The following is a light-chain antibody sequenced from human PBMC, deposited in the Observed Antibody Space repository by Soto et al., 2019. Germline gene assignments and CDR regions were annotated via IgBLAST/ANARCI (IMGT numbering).Light chain of an antibody. CDR1: ESVTSS. CDR2: AAS. V-gene: IGKV3-15*01. Sequence: EIVMTQSPATLSVSPGDRATLSCRASESVTSSLAWYQQKPGQPPRLLIYAASTRATDVPARFSGGGSETEFTHTISSLQSEDFAVYFCQQYNIWPLWTFGQGTKVDIK. J-gene: IGKJ1*01. CDR3: QQYNIWPLWT.